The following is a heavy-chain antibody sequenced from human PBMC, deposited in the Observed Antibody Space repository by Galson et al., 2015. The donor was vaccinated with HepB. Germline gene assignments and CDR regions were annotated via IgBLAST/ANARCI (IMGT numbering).Heavy chain of an antibody. CDR1: GFTFSSYV. D-gene: IGHD2-2*02. J-gene: IGHJ4*02. CDR3: MNYCSSTRCNTDETDQ. V-gene: IGHV3-23*01. Sequence: SLRLSCAVSGFTFSSYVMSWVRQAPGKGLEWVSSISDSGGSTYYADSVKGRSTISRDNSKSTLFLQMNSLRAEDTAVYYCMNYCSSTRCNTDETDQWGQGTLVTVAS. CDR2: ISDSGGST.